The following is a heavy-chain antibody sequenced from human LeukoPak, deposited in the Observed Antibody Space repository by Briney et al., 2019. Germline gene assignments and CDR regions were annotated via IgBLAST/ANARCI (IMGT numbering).Heavy chain of an antibody. D-gene: IGHD2-21*01. Sequence: SETLSLTCAVYGGSFSGYYWSWIRQPPGKGLEWIGEINHSGSTNYNPSLKSRVTISVDTSKNQFSLKLSSVTAADTAVYYCARSRFLRWIDYWGQGTLGTVSS. J-gene: IGHJ4*02. CDR2: INHSGST. CDR3: ARSRFLRWIDY. V-gene: IGHV4-34*01. CDR1: GGSFSGYY.